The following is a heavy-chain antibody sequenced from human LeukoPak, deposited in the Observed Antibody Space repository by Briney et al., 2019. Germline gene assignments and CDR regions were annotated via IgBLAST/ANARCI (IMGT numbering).Heavy chain of an antibody. V-gene: IGHV4-34*01. D-gene: IGHD2/OR15-2a*01. CDR1: GGSFSGYY. CDR3: ARGDDHHVSQSTHYYYYYMDV. J-gene: IGHJ6*03. CDR2: INHSGST. Sequence: SETLSLTCAVYGGSFSGYYWSWIRQPPGKGLEWIGEINHSGSTKYNPSLKSRVTISVDTSKNQFSLKLSSVTAADTAVYYCARGDDHHVSQSTHYYYYYMDVWGKGTTVTVPS.